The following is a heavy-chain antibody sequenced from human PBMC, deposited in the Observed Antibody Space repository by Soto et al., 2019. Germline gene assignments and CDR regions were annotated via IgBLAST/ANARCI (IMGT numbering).Heavy chain of an antibody. D-gene: IGHD5-12*01. J-gene: IGHJ4*02. Sequence: SVSNAWMNWVRQAPGKGLEWVGRIKSKTDGGTTDYAAPVKGRFTISRDDSKNTLYLQMNSLKTEDTAVYYCSRDYELDYWGQGTLVTVS. V-gene: IGHV3-15*07. CDR1: SVSNAW. CDR3: SRDYELDY. CDR2: IKSKTDGGTT.